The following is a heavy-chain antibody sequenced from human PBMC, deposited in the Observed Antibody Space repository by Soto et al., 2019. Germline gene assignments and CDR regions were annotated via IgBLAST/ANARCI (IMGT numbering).Heavy chain of an antibody. V-gene: IGHV6-1*01. CDR1: GDSVSSNTAA. Sequence: RSQTLSLTCAISGDSVSSNTAAWNWIRSSPSRGLEWLGRTYYRSNWRHDYAVSVKSRITVNPDTSKNHSSLQLNSVTPDDTAVYYCARGVAGTGFDLWCQGTLVTVSS. D-gene: IGHD6-19*01. J-gene: IGHJ4*02. CDR2: TYYRSNWRH. CDR3: ARGVAGTGFDL.